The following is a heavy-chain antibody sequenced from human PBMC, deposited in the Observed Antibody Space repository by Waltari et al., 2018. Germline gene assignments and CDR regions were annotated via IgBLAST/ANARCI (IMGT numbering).Heavy chain of an antibody. CDR3: ARNAWFGKSHFDH. Sequence: QLQLQESGTGLVTPSETLSLTCTVSGGSLSCTSYYWGWIRQPPGEGLEWIVSIYYSGSTYYNPSLKSRVTISVDTSKNQFSLKLSSVTAADTAVYYCARNAWFGKSHFDHWGQGTLVTVSS. V-gene: IGHV4-39*07. D-gene: IGHD3-10*01. J-gene: IGHJ4*02. CDR1: GGSLSCTSYY. CDR2: IYYSGST.